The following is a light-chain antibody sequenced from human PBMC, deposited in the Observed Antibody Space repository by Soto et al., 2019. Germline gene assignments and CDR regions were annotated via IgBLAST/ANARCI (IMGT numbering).Light chain of an antibody. CDR2: DSS. V-gene: IGKV3-20*01. CDR3: QHYCDSPET. J-gene: IGKJ4*01. Sequence: EIVLTQSPGTLSLSPGERATLSCRPSQSINNYVAWYQQKPGQDPRVLIYDSSIWATGVPDRFSGSGSGTDFTLTISRLEPGDVAVYYCQHYCDSPETFGGGTKVEIK. CDR1: QSINNY.